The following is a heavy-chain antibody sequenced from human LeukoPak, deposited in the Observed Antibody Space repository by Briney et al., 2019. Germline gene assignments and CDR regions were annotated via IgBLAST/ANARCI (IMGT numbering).Heavy chain of an antibody. CDR3: AKDITMVRGVPRYYYYYGMDV. CDR2: IIPIFGTA. CDR1: GGTFSSYA. J-gene: IGHJ6*02. D-gene: IGHD3-10*01. V-gene: IGHV1-69*13. Sequence: ASVNVSCKASGGTFSSYAISWVRQAPGQGLEWMGGIIPIFGTANYAQKFQGRVTITADESTSTAYMELSSLRSEDTAVYYCAKDITMVRGVPRYYYYYGMDVWGQGTTVTVSS.